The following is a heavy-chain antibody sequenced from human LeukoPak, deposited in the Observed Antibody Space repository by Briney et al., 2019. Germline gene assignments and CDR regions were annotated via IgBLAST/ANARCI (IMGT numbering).Heavy chain of an antibody. D-gene: IGHD6-13*01. CDR1: GYSISSGYY. J-gene: IGHJ6*03. CDR3: ARDFPPEYSSSWYGVGYYYYYMDV. Sequence: PSETLSLTCAVSGYSISSGYYWGWIRQPPGKGLEWIGSIYHSGSTYYNPSLKSRVTISVDTSKNQFSLKLSSVTAADTAVYYCARDFPPEYSSSWYGVGYYYYYMDVWGKGTTVTVSS. CDR2: IYHSGST. V-gene: IGHV4-38-2*02.